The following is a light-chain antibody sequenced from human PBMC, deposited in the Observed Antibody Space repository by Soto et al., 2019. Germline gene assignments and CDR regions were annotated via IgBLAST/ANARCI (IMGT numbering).Light chain of an antibody. J-gene: IGKJ1*01. V-gene: IGKV1-33*01. Sequence: DIQMTQSPSSLSASVGDRVTITCQASQDISNYLNWYQQKPGKAPKLLIYDASNLETGVPSRFIVSVSGKDFTFTISSLQPEDIATYYCQQYDNLLTWTFGQGTKVEFK. CDR2: DAS. CDR3: QQYDNLLTWT. CDR1: QDISNY.